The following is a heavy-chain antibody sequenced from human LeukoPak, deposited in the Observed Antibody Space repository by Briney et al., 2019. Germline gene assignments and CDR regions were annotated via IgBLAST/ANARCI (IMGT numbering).Heavy chain of an antibody. V-gene: IGHV3-30*18. Sequence: PGRSLRLSCAASGFTFSSYGMHWVRQAPGKGLEWVAVISYDGSNKYYADSVKGRFTISRDNSKNTLYLQMNSLRAEDTAVYYCAKHPGSGRYRGWFDPWGQGTLVTVSS. J-gene: IGHJ5*02. CDR2: ISYDGSNK. CDR3: AKHPGSGRYRGWFDP. D-gene: IGHD6-19*01. CDR1: GFTFSSYG.